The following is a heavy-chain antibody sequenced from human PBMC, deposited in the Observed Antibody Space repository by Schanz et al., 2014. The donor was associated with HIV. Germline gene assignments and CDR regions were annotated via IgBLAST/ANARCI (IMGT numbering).Heavy chain of an antibody. CDR3: AKDWARTAGYCFHY. CDR2: ISWNRGSI. Sequence: EVQLLESGGGLAQPGGSLTLSCAASGFTFTNHALSWVRQAPGKGLEWVSTISWNRGSIAYADSVKGRFTISRDNAKNSLYLQMNSLRAEDTAFYYCAKDWARTAGYCFHYWGQGTLVTVSS. V-gene: IGHV3-9*01. CDR1: GFTFTNHA. J-gene: IGHJ4*02. D-gene: IGHD3-9*01.